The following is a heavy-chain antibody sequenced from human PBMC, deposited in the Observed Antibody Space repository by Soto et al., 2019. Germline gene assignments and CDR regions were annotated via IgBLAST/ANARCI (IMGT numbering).Heavy chain of an antibody. V-gene: IGHV3-30*04. CDR2: ISYDGRKK. J-gene: IGHJ6*02. Sequence: QVQLVESGGGVVQPGRSLRLSCAASGFTLSSYALHWSRQLPGRGLKWVAVISYDGRKKYYADSVKGRFTISRDNSKNTLYLQMNSLRAEDTAVYYCARDYYRFNSGYGFSMDVWGQGTTVTVSS. CDR3: ARDYYRFNSGYGFSMDV. CDR1: GFTLSSYA. D-gene: IGHD5-12*01.